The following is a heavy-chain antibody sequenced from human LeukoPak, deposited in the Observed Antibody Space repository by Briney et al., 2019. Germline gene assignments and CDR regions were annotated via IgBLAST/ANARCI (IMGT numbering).Heavy chain of an antibody. J-gene: IGHJ4*02. D-gene: IGHD3-22*01. Sequence: GGSLRLSCAASGFTFSTYAMNWVRQAPGKGLEWVSVISDSGRNTYYADSVKGRFTISRDNSKNTLYLQMNSLRAEDTAVYYCARGDYYDSSGYYSGLDYWGQGTLVTVSS. CDR1: GFTFSTYA. V-gene: IGHV3-23*01. CDR2: ISDSGRNT. CDR3: ARGDYYDSSGYYSGLDY.